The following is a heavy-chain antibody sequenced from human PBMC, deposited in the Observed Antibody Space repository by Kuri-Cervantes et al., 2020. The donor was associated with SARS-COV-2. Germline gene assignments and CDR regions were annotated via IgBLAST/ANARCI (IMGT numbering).Heavy chain of an antibody. V-gene: IGHV3-30*03. CDR2: ISYDGNE. CDR1: GFTFSTYG. Sequence: LSLTCAASGFTFSTYGMHWVRPAPSKGLEWVALISYDGNEYYADSVRGRFTISRDNSKNTLYLQLNNLRTEDTAVYYCAGFPEWELLPFDIWGQGTMVTVSS. J-gene: IGHJ3*02. D-gene: IGHD1-26*01. CDR3: AGFPEWELLPFDI.